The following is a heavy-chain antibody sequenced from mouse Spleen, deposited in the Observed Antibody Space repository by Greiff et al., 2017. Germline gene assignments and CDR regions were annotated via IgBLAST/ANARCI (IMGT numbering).Heavy chain of an antibody. Sequence: VQRVESGPGLVAPSQSLSITCTISGFSLTSYGVHWVRQPPGKGLEWLVVIWSDGSTTYNSALKSRLSISKDNSKSQVFLKMNSHETDDTARYYCARHGRWGFDYWGEGTTLTVSS. J-gene: IGHJ2*01. D-gene: IGHD1-1*02. CDR1: GFSLTSYG. CDR2: IWSDGST. CDR3: ARHGRWGFDY. V-gene: IGHV2-6-1*01.